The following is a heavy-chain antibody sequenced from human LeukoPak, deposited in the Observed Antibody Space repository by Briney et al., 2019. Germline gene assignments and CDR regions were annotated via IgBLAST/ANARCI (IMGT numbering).Heavy chain of an antibody. CDR1: GGTFSSYA. J-gene: IGHJ6*03. Sequence: SVKVSCKASGGTFSSYAISWVRQAPGQGLEWMGGIIPIFGTANYAQRFQGRVTITTDESTSTAYMELSSLRSEDTAVYYCARFGGQKQSSIAADRPSYYYYYYMDVWGKGTTVTVSS. CDR2: IIPIFGTA. V-gene: IGHV1-69*05. CDR3: ARFGGQKQSSIAADRPSYYYYYYMDV. D-gene: IGHD6-6*01.